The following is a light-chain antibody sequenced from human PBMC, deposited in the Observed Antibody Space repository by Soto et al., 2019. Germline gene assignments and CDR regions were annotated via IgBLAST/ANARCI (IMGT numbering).Light chain of an antibody. CDR1: SSNIGAGYD. CDR3: QSYDRSLSGWV. CDR2: GNS. V-gene: IGLV1-40*01. J-gene: IGLJ3*02. Sequence: QSVLTQPPSVSGAPGQRVTISCTGSSSNIGAGYDVHWYQQLPGTAPKLLIYGNSNRPSGVPDRFSGSKSGTSASLAITGLQAADVADYYCQSYDRSLSGWVFGGGTKLTVL.